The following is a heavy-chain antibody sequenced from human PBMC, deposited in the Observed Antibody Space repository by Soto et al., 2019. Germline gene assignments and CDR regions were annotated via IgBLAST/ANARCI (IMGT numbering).Heavy chain of an antibody. CDR1: GFTFSSDS. Sequence: GGSLRLSCAASGFTFSSDSMNWVRQAPGGGLEWVAAISGTSDYIYYADSVKGRFTISRDNAKTSLYIQMNSLRAEDTAVYYCARDHRYCSGSSCRPYYYYYGMDVWGQGTTVTVSS. J-gene: IGHJ6*02. CDR2: ISGTSDYI. D-gene: IGHD2-15*01. CDR3: ARDHRYCSGSSCRPYYYYYGMDV. V-gene: IGHV3-21*01.